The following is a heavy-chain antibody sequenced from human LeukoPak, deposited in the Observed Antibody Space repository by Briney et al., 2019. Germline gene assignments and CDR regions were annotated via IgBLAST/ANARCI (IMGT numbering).Heavy chain of an antibody. V-gene: IGHV3-23*01. CDR1: GFTFSRYA. Sequence: GGSLRLSCEASGFTFSRYAMNWVRQAPGKGLEWVSAISGSGGSTYYADSVKGRFTISRDNSKNTLYLQMNSLRAEDTAVYYCAKDRTHSGSYGGVDYWGQGTLVTVSS. D-gene: IGHD1-26*01. J-gene: IGHJ4*02. CDR2: ISGSGGST. CDR3: AKDRTHSGSYGGVDY.